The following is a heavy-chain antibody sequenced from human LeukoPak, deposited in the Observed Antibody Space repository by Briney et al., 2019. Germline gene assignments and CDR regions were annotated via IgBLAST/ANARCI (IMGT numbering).Heavy chain of an antibody. D-gene: IGHD3-16*01. CDR1: GFTFSSYE. Sequence: GGSLRLSCAASGFTFSSYEMNWVRQAPGKGLEWVSYISSSGSTIYYADSVKGRFTISRDNAKNSLYLQMNSLRAEDTAVHYCARESSIVSGSYSYYYYGMDVWGQGTTVTVSS. V-gene: IGHV3-48*03. CDR2: ISSSGSTI. CDR3: ARESSIVSGSYSYYYYGMDV. J-gene: IGHJ6*02.